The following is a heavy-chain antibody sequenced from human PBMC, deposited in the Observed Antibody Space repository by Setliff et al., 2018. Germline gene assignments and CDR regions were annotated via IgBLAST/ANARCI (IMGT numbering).Heavy chain of an antibody. D-gene: IGHD3-3*01. Sequence: GASVKVSCKTSRGTFSNYAVSWVRQAPGQGLEWMGGTTPIFTTANYAQKFQGRVTITADESTSTAYMELSSLKSEDTAVYYCAISTIFGVVSPTPDAFDIWGQGTMVTV. CDR3: AISTIFGVVSPTPDAFDI. V-gene: IGHV1-69*13. CDR1: RGTFSNYA. J-gene: IGHJ3*02. CDR2: TTPIFTTA.